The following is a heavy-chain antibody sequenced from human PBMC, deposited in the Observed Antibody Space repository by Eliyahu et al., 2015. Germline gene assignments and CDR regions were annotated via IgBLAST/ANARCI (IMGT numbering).Heavy chain of an antibody. Sequence: QVQLVESGGGLVKPGGSLRLXCAASGXXFSDXNMSWIRQAPGKGLEWVSYISDRGSTIYYADSVKGRFTISRDNAKNSLYLQMHSPRXEDTAVYYCAREHYYYDSXGYGYFDCWGQGTLVTVSS. CDR2: ISDRGSTI. CDR1: GXXFSDXN. J-gene: IGHJ4*02. D-gene: IGHD3-22*01. V-gene: IGHV3-11*01. CDR3: AREHYYYDSXGYGYFDC.